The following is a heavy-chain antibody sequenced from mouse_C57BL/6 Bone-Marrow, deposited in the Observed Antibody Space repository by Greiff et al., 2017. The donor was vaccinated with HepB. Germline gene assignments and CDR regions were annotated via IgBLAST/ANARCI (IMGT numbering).Heavy chain of an antibody. V-gene: IGHV1-5*01. Sequence: VQLQQSGTVLARPGASVKMSCKTSGYTFTSYWMHWVKQRPGQGLEWIGAIYPGNSDTSYNQKFKGKAKLTAVTSASTAYMELSSLTNEDSAVYYCTRGLITTRLGYYFDYWGQGTTLTVSS. CDR1: GYTFTSYW. D-gene: IGHD2-4*01. CDR3: TRGLITTRLGYYFDY. CDR2: IYPGNSDT. J-gene: IGHJ2*01.